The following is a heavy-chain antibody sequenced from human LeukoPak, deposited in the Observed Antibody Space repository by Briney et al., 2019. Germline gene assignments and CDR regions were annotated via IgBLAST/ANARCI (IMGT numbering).Heavy chain of an antibody. CDR3: ARDLVGYCSGGSCYVERIFDP. Sequence: ASVKVSCKASGYTFTSYAMHWVRQAPGQRLEWMGWINAGNGNTKYSQKFQGRVTITRDTSASTAYMELSSLRSEDTAVYYCARDLVGYCSGGSCYVERIFDPWGQGTLVTVSS. CDR2: INAGNGNT. D-gene: IGHD2-15*01. J-gene: IGHJ5*02. V-gene: IGHV1-3*01. CDR1: GYTFTSYA.